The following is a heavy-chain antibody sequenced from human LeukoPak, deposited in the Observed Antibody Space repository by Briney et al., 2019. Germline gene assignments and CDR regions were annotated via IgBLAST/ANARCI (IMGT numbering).Heavy chain of an antibody. CDR3: GRCYYDSAGYYPPRY. Sequence: SETLSLTCAVYGGSFSGYYWSWIRQPPGKGLEWIGEINHSGITNYNPSLKSRVTISVDTSKNQFSLKLSSVTAADTAVYYCGRCYYDSAGYYPPRYWGQGTLVTVSS. D-gene: IGHD3-22*01. CDR1: GGSFSGYY. J-gene: IGHJ4*02. V-gene: IGHV4-34*01. CDR2: INHSGIT.